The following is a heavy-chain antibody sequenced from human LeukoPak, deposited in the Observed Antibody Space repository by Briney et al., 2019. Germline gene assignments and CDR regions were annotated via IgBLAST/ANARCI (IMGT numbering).Heavy chain of an antibody. D-gene: IGHD1-26*01. J-gene: IGHJ6*03. CDR2: ISGSGGST. Sequence: GGSLRLSCAASGFTFSSYAMSWVRQAPGKGLEWVSAISGSGGSTYYADSVKGRFTISRDNSKNTLYLQMNSLRAEDTAVYYCAKDAIYSGSYFRMNYCYMDVWGKGTTVTVSS. CDR3: AKDAIYSGSYFRMNYCYMDV. V-gene: IGHV3-23*01. CDR1: GFTFSSYA.